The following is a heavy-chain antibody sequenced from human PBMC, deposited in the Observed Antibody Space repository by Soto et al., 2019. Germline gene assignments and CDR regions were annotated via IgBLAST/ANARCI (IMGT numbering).Heavy chain of an antibody. Sequence: SETLSLTRTVSGGSISSYYWSWIRQPPGKGLEWIGYIFYSGTTSFYSPSLRSRSIISMDTSKNQFSLKLSSVTAADTAVYYCARGGYCDSTSCSRGPNWFDPWGQGTLVTVSS. V-gene: IGHV4-59*12. J-gene: IGHJ5*02. CDR3: ARGGYCDSTSCSRGPNWFDP. D-gene: IGHD2-15*01. CDR1: GGSISSYY. CDR2: IFYSGTTS.